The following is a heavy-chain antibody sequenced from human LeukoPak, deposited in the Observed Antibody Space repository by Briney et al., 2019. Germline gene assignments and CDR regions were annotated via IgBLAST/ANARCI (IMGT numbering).Heavy chain of an antibody. CDR1: GGTFSSYA. D-gene: IGHD3-10*01. Sequence: SVKVSRKASGGTFSSYAISWVRQAPGQGLEWMGGIIPIFGTANYAQKFQGRVTITADESTSTAYMELSSLRSEDTAVYYCARDLSGSYSGGYFDYWGQGTLVTVSS. CDR2: IIPIFGTA. J-gene: IGHJ4*02. CDR3: ARDLSGSYSGGYFDY. V-gene: IGHV1-69*13.